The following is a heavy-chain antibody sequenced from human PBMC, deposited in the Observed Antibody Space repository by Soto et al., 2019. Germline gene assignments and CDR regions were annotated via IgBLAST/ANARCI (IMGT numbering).Heavy chain of an antibody. CDR1: GYSFSSYW. Sequence: EVQLVQSGAEVKKPGESLKISCKGSGYSFSSYWIGWVRQMPGKGLEWMGIIYPGDSDTRYSPSFQGQVTISADKSISTAYLQWSSLKASDTAMYYCAIETHTLGGGQTFDYWGQGTLVTVSS. D-gene: IGHD2-15*01. V-gene: IGHV5-51*03. J-gene: IGHJ4*02. CDR3: AIETHTLGGGQTFDY. CDR2: IYPGDSDT.